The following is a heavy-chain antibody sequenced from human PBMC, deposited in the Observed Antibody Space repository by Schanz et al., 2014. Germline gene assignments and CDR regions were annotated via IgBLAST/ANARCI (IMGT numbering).Heavy chain of an antibody. V-gene: IGHV3-7*01. CDR2: INQDGSDK. D-gene: IGHD3-22*01. Sequence: EVQVVESGGGVVQPGGSLRLSCAASGFTFSTYGMHWVRQAPGKGLEWVANINQDGSDKSYVDSVKGRFTISRDNAKNSLYLQMNSLRAEDTAVYYCARDKGGYYPFDYWGQGSLVTVSS. CDR3: ARDKGGYYPFDY. J-gene: IGHJ4*02. CDR1: GFTFSTYG.